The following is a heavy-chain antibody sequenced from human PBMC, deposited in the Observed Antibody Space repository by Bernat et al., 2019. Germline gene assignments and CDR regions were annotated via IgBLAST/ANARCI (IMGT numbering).Heavy chain of an antibody. V-gene: IGHV3-30*03. D-gene: IGHD3-10*01. CDR1: GFTFSSYG. Sequence: QVQLVESGGGVVQPGRSLRLSCAASGFTFSSYGMHWVRQAPGKGLEWVAVISYDGSNKYYADSVKGRFTISRDNSKNTLYLQMNSLRAEDTAVYYCARGIRITMVRGQPCWFDPWGQGTLVTVSS. CDR2: ISYDGSNK. CDR3: ARGIRITMVRGQPCWFDP. J-gene: IGHJ5*02.